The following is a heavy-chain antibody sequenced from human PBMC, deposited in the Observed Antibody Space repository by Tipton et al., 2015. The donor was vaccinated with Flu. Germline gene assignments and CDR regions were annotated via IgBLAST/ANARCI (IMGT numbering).Heavy chain of an antibody. CDR3: ATYSRVICLGGTCFQGAFDS. V-gene: IGHV4-31*03. Sequence: TLSLTCSVSSGSIESGTYYWSWVRQHPGKGLEWIGSMYYTGTTYYNPSLKSRLSLSVDTSRNQFSLRLSSVTAADTAVYCCATYSRVICLGGTCFQGAFDSWGQGSLVTVAS. D-gene: IGHD3-16*02. CDR2: MYYTGTT. J-gene: IGHJ4*02. CDR1: SGSIESGTYY.